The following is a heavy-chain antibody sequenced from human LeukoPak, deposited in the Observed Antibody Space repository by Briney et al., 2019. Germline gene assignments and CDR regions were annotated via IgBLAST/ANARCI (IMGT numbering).Heavy chain of an antibody. CDR1: GFTFSSYW. D-gene: IGHD3-3*01. J-gene: IGHJ5*02. CDR3: ASSIRNYDLGFDP. Sequence: PGGSLRLSCAASGFTFSSYWMSWVRQAPGKGLEWVANIKQDGSEKYYVDSVKGRFTISRDNAKNSLYLQMNSLRAEDTAVYYCASSIRNYDLGFDPWGQGTLVTVSS. CDR2: IKQDGSEK. V-gene: IGHV3-7*01.